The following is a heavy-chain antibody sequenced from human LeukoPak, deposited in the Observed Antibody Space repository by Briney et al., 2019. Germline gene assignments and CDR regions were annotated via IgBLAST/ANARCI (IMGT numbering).Heavy chain of an antibody. D-gene: IGHD2-2*01. J-gene: IGHJ3*02. CDR1: GYTFTSYG. Sequence: ASVKVSCKASGYTFTSYGISWVRQAPGQGLEWMGWISAYNGNTNYAQKLQGRVTMTTDTPTSTAYMELRSLRSDDTAVYYCARQSQLLSLHAFDIWGQGTMVTVSS. CDR2: ISAYNGNT. V-gene: IGHV1-18*01. CDR3: ARQSQLLSLHAFDI.